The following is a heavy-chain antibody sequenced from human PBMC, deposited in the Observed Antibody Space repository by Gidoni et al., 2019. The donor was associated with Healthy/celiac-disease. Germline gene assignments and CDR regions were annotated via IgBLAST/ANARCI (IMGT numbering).Heavy chain of an antibody. CDR1: GGSISRSSSY. D-gene: IGHD5-12*01. J-gene: IGHJ4*02. V-gene: IGHV4-39*01. CDR2: IYYSGST. CDR3: ARHKTEDGYNWGIDY. Sequence: QLQLQESGPGLVKPSETLSLTCPVSGGSISRSSSYWGWLRQPPGKGLEWIGSIYYSGSTYYNPSLKSRVTISVDTSKNQFSLKLSSVTAADTAVYYCARHKTEDGYNWGIDYWGQGTLVTVSS.